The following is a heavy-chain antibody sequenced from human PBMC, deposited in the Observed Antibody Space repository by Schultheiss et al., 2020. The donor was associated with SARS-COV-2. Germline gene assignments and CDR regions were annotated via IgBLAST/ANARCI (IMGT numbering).Heavy chain of an antibody. CDR1: GGTFSSYA. Sequence: SVKVSCKASGGTFSSYAISWVRQAPGQGLEWMGGIIPIFGTANYAQKFQGRVTITADESTSTAYMELSSLRSEDTAVYYCASADLDIVVVVAATPGYYYGMDVWGQGTTVTVSS. D-gene: IGHD2-15*01. J-gene: IGHJ6*02. CDR2: IIPIFGTA. V-gene: IGHV1-69*13. CDR3: ASADLDIVVVVAATPGYYYGMDV.